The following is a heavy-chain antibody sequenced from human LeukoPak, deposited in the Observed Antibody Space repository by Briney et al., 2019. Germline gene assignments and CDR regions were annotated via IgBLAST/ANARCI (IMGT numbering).Heavy chain of an antibody. Sequence: GGSLRLSCAASGFTFSSYSMNWVRQAPGKGLEWVSSISSSSSYMYYADSVKGRFTISRDNAKNSLYLQMNSLRAEDTAVYYCASGSYYDSEGDYWGQGTLVPVSS. CDR1: GFTFSSYS. J-gene: IGHJ4*02. CDR2: ISSSSSYM. V-gene: IGHV3-21*01. D-gene: IGHD1-26*01. CDR3: ASGSYYDSEGDY.